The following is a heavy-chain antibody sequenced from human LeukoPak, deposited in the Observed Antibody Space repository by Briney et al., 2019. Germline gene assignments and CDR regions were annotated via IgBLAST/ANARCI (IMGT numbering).Heavy chain of an antibody. V-gene: IGHV3-13*01. J-gene: IGHJ4*02. CDR2: IGTAGDT. Sequence: GGSLRLSCAASGFTFSSYDMHWVRQATGKGLEWVSAIGTAGDTYYPGSVKGRFTISRDNAKNSLYLQMNGLRAEDTAVYYCARGRGEKDSSGYYGGHYSFDFWGQGTLVTVSS. D-gene: IGHD3-22*01. CDR3: ARGRGEKDSSGYYGGHYSFDF. CDR1: GFTFSSYD.